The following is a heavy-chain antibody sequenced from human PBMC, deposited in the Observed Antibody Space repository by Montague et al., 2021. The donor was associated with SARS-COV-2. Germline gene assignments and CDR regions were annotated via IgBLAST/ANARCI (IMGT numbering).Heavy chain of an antibody. V-gene: IGHV4-34*01. J-gene: IGHJ5*02. D-gene: IGHD3-10*01. CDR3: ARRGQFRRHFAH. Sequence: SETLSLTCAVYGASFSPYYWTWIRQPPGRGLEWIGEIYNGGGTNHTGSTNYNPSLKSRVTISADTSKNQFSLKLTSVTAGDTAVYYCARRGQFRRHFAHWDQGTLVTVSS. CDR2: IYNGGGTNHTGST. CDR1: GASFSPYY.